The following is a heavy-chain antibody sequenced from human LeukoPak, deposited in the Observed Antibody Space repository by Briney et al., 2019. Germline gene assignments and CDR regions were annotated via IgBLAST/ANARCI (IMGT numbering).Heavy chain of an antibody. Sequence: PGGSLRLSCAASGFTFSNYWMNWVRQAPGKGLEWVANIKRDGSEKYYVDSVRGRFTISRDNVKNSLYLQLSSPKAEDTGIYYCARDVYYYDSSGHDFWGQGTLVTVSS. CDR2: IKRDGSEK. J-gene: IGHJ4*02. V-gene: IGHV3-7*01. CDR3: ARDVYYYDSSGHDF. D-gene: IGHD3-22*01. CDR1: GFTFSNYW.